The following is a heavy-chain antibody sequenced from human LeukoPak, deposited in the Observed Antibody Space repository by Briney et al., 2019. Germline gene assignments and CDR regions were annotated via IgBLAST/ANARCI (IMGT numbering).Heavy chain of an antibody. Sequence: PSETLSLTCAVSGGSISGRYWSWIRQPPGKGLEWIANWRYDGSPNYTPSLESRATISLDTSKNQFSLRLTSVTAADTAVYYCVVTQKWLAFDYWGQGILVTASS. J-gene: IGHJ4*02. CDR3: VVTQKWLAFDY. V-gene: IGHV4-59*08. CDR2: WRYDGSP. CDR1: GGSISGRY. D-gene: IGHD6-19*01.